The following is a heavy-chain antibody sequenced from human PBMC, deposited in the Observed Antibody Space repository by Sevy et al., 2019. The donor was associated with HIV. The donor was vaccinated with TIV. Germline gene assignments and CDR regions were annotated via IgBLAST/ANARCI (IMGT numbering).Heavy chain of an antibody. Sequence: GGSLRLSCAASGFTFSSYAMYWVRQAPGKGLEWVAVISYDGSNKYYADSVKGRFTISRDNSKNTLYLQMNSLRAEDTAVYYCARDMSMVRGVIIPDAFDIWGQGTMVTVSS. V-gene: IGHV3-30-3*01. D-gene: IGHD3-10*01. J-gene: IGHJ3*02. CDR2: ISYDGSNK. CDR3: ARDMSMVRGVIIPDAFDI. CDR1: GFTFSSYA.